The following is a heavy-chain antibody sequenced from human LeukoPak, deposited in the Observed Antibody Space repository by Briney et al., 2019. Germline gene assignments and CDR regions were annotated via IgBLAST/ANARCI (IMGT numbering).Heavy chain of an antibody. CDR2: IYYSGST. Sequence: PSQTLSPTCTVSGGSISSGGYYWSWIRQHPGKGLEWIGYIYYSGSTYYNPSLKSRVTISVDTSKNQFSLKLSSVTAADTAVYYCARILAVTTYFDYWGQGTLVTVSS. J-gene: IGHJ4*02. V-gene: IGHV4-31*03. D-gene: IGHD4-11*01. CDR1: GGSISSGGYY. CDR3: ARILAVTTYFDY.